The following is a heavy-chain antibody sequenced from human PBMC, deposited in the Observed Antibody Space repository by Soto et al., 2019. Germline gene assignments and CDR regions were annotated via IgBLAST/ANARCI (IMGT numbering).Heavy chain of an antibody. CDR1: GFTFSSYG. J-gene: IGHJ4*02. CDR2: ISYDGSNK. Sequence: QVQLVESGGGVVQPGRSLRLSCAASGFTFSSYGMHWVRQAPGKGLEWVAVISYDGSNKYYADSVKGRFTISRDNSKNTLYLQMNSLRAEDKAVYYCAKDRYDILTGYSVYFDYWGQGTLVTVSS. D-gene: IGHD3-9*01. V-gene: IGHV3-30*18. CDR3: AKDRYDILTGYSVYFDY.